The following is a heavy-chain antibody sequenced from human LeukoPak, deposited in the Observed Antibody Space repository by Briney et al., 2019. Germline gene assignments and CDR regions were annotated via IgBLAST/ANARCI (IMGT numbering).Heavy chain of an antibody. CDR2: INPNSGGT. D-gene: IGHD2-2*01. CDR1: GYTFTGYY. V-gene: IGHV1-2*06. Sequence: ASVKVSCKASGYTFTGYYMHWVRQAPGQGLEWMGRINPNSGGTNYAQKFQGRVTMTRDTSISTAYMELSRLRSDDTAVYYCARVGLGYCSSTSCSYFDYWGQGTLVTVSS. J-gene: IGHJ4*02. CDR3: ARVGLGYCSSTSCSYFDY.